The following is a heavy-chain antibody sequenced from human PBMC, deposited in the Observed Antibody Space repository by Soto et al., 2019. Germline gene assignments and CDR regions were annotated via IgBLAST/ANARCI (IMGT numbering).Heavy chain of an antibody. CDR1: GFTFGDFA. CDR3: VKKIAGTTTNGAYWYFDL. Sequence: EVQLLESGGDLVQPGGSPRLSCAASGFTFGDFAMNWVRQAPGKGLEWVSGITGGGDYTFYADSVKGRFTISRVQSKNTVYLQMNSLRAEDTALYYCVKKIAGTTTNGAYWYFDLWGRGTLVTVSS. V-gene: IGHV3-23*01. CDR2: ITGGGDYT. J-gene: IGHJ2*01. D-gene: IGHD2-8*01.